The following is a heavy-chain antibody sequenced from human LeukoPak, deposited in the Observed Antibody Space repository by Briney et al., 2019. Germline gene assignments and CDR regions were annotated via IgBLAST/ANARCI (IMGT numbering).Heavy chain of an antibody. Sequence: GGSLRLSCAASGFTFSSYSMNWVRQAPGKGLEWVSYISSSSSTIYYADSVKGRFTISRDNAKNSLYLQMNSLRDEDTAVYYCAIDPGDIVVVPAVDDAFYIWGQGTMVTVSS. CDR3: AIDPGDIVVVPAVDDAFYI. CDR1: GFTFSSYS. J-gene: IGHJ3*02. CDR2: ISSSSSTI. V-gene: IGHV3-48*02. D-gene: IGHD2-2*01.